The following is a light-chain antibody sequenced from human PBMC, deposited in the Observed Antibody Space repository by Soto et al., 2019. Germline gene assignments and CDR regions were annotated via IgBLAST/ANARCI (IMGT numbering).Light chain of an antibody. CDR3: QQYGSSPGT. V-gene: IGKV3-20*01. CDR1: QSVSSSY. CDR2: GAS. J-gene: IGKJ1*01. Sequence: EIVLTQSPGTLSLSPGERATLSCRASQSVSSSYLAWYQQKTGQAPRLLIYGASSRATGIPDRFSGIGSGTDFTLTISRLEPEDFAVYYCQQYGSSPGTFGQGTKV.